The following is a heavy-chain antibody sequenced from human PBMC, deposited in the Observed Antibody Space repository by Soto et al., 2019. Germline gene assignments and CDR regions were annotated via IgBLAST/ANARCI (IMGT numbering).Heavy chain of an antibody. CDR1: GYSFTSYW. D-gene: IGHD2-15*01. J-gene: IGHJ6*02. CDR3: ARLGDCSGGSCYPYGMDV. CDR2: IYPGDSDT. Sequence: PGESLKISCKGSGYSFTSYWIGWVRQMPGKGLEWMGIIYPGDSDTRYSPSFQGQVTISADKSISTAYLQWSSLKASDTAMYYCARLGDCSGGSCYPYGMDVWGQGTTVTVSS. V-gene: IGHV5-51*01.